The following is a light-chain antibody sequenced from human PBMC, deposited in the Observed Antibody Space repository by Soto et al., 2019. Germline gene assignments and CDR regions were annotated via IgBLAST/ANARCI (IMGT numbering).Light chain of an antibody. J-gene: IGKJ3*01. CDR2: GAS. CDR3: QQYYSYPFT. CDR1: QSINSF. Sequence: EIVLTQSPGTLSLSPGEGATLSCRASQSINSFLAWYQQRRGQAPRLLIHGASNRATGIPDRFSGSGSGTDFTLTISRLEPEDFAVYYCQQYYSYPFTFGPGTKVDIK. V-gene: IGKV3-20*01.